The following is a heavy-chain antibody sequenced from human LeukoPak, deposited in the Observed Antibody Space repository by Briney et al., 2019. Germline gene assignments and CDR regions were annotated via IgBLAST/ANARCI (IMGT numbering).Heavy chain of an antibody. D-gene: IGHD6-13*01. V-gene: IGHV3-20*04. CDR3: ARVDSSSRYFDY. Sequence: PGGSLRLSCAASGFTFDDYGMSWVRQAPGKGLEWVSGINWNGGSTGYADSVKGRFTISRDNAKNSLYLQMNSLRAEDTAVFYCARVDSSSRYFDYWGQGTLVTVSS. J-gene: IGHJ4*02. CDR2: INWNGGST. CDR1: GFTFDDYG.